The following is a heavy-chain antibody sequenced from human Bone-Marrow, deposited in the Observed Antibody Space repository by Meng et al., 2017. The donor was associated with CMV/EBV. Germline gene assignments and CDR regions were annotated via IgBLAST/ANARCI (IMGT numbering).Heavy chain of an antibody. Sequence: QVLLQVSLPGLGQPPENLSLTCTVSGGAISKCSYYWSWFPQPAGKGLEWIGRIYTSGITNYNPSIKSLVTIVVDTSKNQFSLKLSSVTAADTAVYYCARGSGDGYNLGWFDPWGQGTLVTVSS. J-gene: IGHJ5*02. CDR3: ARGSGDGYNLGWFDP. CDR2: IYTSGIT. V-gene: IGHV4-61*02. D-gene: IGHD5-24*01. CDR1: GGAISKCSYY.